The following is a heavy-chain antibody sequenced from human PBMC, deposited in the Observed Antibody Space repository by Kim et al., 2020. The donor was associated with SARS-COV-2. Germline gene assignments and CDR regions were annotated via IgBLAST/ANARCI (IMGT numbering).Heavy chain of an antibody. D-gene: IGHD1-26*01. Sequence: YAQKSQGRVTMTSDTSTSTVYMELSSLRSEDTAVYYCARDLSGYYYYGMDVWGQGTTVTVSS. V-gene: IGHV1-46*01. J-gene: IGHJ6*02. CDR3: ARDLSGYYYYGMDV.